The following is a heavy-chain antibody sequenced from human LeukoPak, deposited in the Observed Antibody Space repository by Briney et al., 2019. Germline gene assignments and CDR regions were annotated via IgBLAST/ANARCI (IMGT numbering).Heavy chain of an antibody. D-gene: IGHD2-15*01. CDR3: ASPNLPAYCSGGSCYHDSGFDP. Sequence: GGSLRLSCAASGFTFRSFDMHWVRQAPGKGLEWVAFIRYDRNNKYYADSVKGRFTVSRDNSKNTLYLQMNSLRAEDTAVYYCASPNLPAYCSGGSCYHDSGFDPWGQGTLVTVSS. J-gene: IGHJ5*02. CDR2: IRYDRNNK. CDR1: GFTFRSFD. V-gene: IGHV3-30*02.